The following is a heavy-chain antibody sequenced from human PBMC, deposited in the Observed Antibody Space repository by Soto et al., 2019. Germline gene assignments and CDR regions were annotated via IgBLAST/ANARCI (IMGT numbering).Heavy chain of an antibody. CDR3: ARSVPSRDIVDP. Sequence: QVQLVQSGAEVKKPGASVKVSCKASGYTFSSYDINWVRQATGHGLEWMGWMNPNSGKTGYAQKFQGRVTMTRNTSISTAYMELSSLSSEDTAVYYCARSVPSRDIVDPWGQGTLVAVSS. V-gene: IGHV1-8*01. J-gene: IGHJ5*02. CDR2: MNPNSGKT. CDR1: GYTFSSYD. D-gene: IGHD5-12*01.